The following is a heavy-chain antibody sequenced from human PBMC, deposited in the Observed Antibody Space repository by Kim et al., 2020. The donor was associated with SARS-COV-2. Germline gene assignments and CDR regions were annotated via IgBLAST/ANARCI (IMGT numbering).Heavy chain of an antibody. V-gene: IGHV4-39*07. CDR2: IYYSGST. CDR3: ARVAYGSGSYFHWFDP. CDR1: GGSISSSSYY. J-gene: IGHJ5*02. Sequence: SETLSLTCTVSGGSISSSSYYWGWIRQPPGKGLEWIGSIYYSGSTYYNPSLKSRVTISVDTSKNQFSLKLSSVTAADTAVYYCARVAYGSGSYFHWFDPWGQGTLVTVSS. D-gene: IGHD3-10*01.